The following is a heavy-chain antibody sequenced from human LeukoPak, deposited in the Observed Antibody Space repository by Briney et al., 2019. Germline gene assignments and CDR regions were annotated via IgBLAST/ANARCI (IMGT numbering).Heavy chain of an antibody. V-gene: IGHV3-66*02. CDR3: ARARNYYDSSGYSSHYFDY. CDR1: GFTVSSNY. D-gene: IGHD3-22*01. Sequence: PGGSLRLSCAASGFTVSSNYMSWVRQAPGKGLEWVSVIYSGGSTYYADSVKGRFTISRDNSKNTLYLQMNSLRAEDTAVYYCARARNYYDSSGYSSHYFDYWGQGTLVTVSS. CDR2: IYSGGST. J-gene: IGHJ4*02.